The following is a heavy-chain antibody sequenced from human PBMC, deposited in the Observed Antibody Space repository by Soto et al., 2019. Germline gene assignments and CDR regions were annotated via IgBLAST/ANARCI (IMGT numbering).Heavy chain of an antibody. V-gene: IGHV4-34*01. CDR2: INHSGST. CDR1: GGSFSGYY. Sequence: SETLSLTCAVYGGSFSGYYWSWIRQPPGKGLEWIGEINHSGSTNYNPSLKSRVTISVDTSKNQFSLKLSSVTAADTAVYYCAREVLVGNRLPHFDYWGQGTLVTVSS. J-gene: IGHJ4*02. CDR3: AREVLVGNRLPHFDY. D-gene: IGHD2-15*01.